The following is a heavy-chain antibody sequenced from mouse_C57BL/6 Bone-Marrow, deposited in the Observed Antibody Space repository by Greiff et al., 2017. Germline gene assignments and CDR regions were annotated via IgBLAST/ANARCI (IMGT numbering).Heavy chain of an antibody. CDR2: IYPGDGDT. Sequence: QVQLKQSGPELVKPGASVKISCKASGYAFSSSWMNWVKQRPGKGLEWIGRIYPGDGDTNYNGKFKGKATLTADKSSRTAYMQLSSLTSEDSAVYFCARSPLYDGYPAWFAYWGQGTLVTVSA. D-gene: IGHD2-3*01. CDR3: ARSPLYDGYPAWFAY. CDR1: GYAFSSSW. V-gene: IGHV1-82*01. J-gene: IGHJ3*01.